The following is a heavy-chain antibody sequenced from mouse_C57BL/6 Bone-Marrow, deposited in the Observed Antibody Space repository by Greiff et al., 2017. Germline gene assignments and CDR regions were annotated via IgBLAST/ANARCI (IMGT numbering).Heavy chain of an antibody. CDR1: GYTITSYW. D-gene: IGHD1-1*01. J-gene: IGHJ1*03. CDR2: IYPGRGST. V-gene: IGHV1-55*01. CDR3: ARKSSYVDWYFDV. Sequence: QVQLQQPGAELVKPGASVKMSCKASGYTITSYWITWVKQRPGQGLEWIGDIYPGRGSTNYNEKFKSKATLTVDTSSSTAYMQLSSLTSEDSAVYYCARKSSYVDWYFDVWGTGTTVTVSS.